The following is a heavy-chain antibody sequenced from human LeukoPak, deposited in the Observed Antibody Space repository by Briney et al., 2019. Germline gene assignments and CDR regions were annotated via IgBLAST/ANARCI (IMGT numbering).Heavy chain of an antibody. CDR2: IHNSGGA. CDR3: ARDYYDSRGLEYYFDY. J-gene: IGHJ4*02. V-gene: IGHV4-4*07. CDR1: GVSIRSYC. Sequence: SETLSLTCTVSGVSIRSYCWSWIRQPAGKGLEWIGHIHNSGGANYSPSLKSRVTMSVDTSKNQFSLKLSSVTAADTAVYYCARDYYDSRGLEYYFDYWGQGTLVTFSS. D-gene: IGHD3-22*01.